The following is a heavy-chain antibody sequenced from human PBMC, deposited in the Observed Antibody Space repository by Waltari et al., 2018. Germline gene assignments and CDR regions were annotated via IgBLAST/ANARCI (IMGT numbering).Heavy chain of an antibody. CDR3: ASADYPPVWSREWAFDI. D-gene: IGHD3-3*01. CDR1: GGTFSSYA. J-gene: IGHJ3*02. Sequence: QVQLVQSGAEVKKPGSSVKVSCKASGGTFSSYAISWVRQAPGQGLEWMGGIIPIFGTANYAQKFQGRVTITTDESTSTAYMELSSVTAADTAVYYCASADYPPVWSREWAFDIWGQGTMVTVSS. CDR2: IIPIFGTA. V-gene: IGHV1-69*05.